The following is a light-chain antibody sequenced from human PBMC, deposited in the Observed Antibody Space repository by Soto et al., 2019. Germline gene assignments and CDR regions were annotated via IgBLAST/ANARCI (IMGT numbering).Light chain of an antibody. CDR2: DAS. CDR3: QQYNSWWT. CDR1: QSISSW. V-gene: IGKV1-5*01. Sequence: DIQMTQSPSTLSASVGDGVTITCRASQSISSWLAWYQQKPGKAPKLLIYDASSLESGVPSRFSGSGSGTEFTLTISSLQPDDFATYYCQQYNSWWTFGQGTKVHIK. J-gene: IGKJ1*01.